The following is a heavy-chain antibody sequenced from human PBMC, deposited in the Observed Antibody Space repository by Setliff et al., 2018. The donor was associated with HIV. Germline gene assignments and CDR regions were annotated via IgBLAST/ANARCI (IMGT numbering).Heavy chain of an antibody. CDR3: ARDPYSSGWNEYLSYYSYYNMDV. J-gene: IGHJ6*02. Sequence: SLRLSCAASGFTFSSYSMNWVRQAPGKGLEWVSSISSSSSYIYYADSVKGRFTISRDNSKNTLYLQMNSLRTDDTAIYYCARDPYSSGWNEYLSYYSYYNMDVWGQGTTVTVSS. D-gene: IGHD6-19*01. CDR1: GFTFSSYS. CDR2: ISSSSSYI. V-gene: IGHV3-21*01.